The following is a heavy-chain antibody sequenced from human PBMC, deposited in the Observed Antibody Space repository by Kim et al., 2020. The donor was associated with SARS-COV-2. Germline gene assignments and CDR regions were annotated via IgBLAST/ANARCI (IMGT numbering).Heavy chain of an antibody. CDR3: ARERDILTGYYEDGMDV. CDR1: GFTFSSYG. CDR2: IWYDGSNK. J-gene: IGHJ6*02. Sequence: GGSLRLSCAASGFTFSSYGMHWVRQAPGKGLEWVAVIWYDGSNKYYADSVKGRFTISRDNSKNTLYLQMNSLRAEDTAVYYCARERDILTGYYEDGMDVWGQGTTVTVSS. V-gene: IGHV3-33*08. D-gene: IGHD3-9*01.